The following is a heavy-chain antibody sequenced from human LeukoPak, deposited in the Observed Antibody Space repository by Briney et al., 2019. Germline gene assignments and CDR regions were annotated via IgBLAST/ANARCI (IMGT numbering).Heavy chain of an antibody. Sequence: ASVTVSCTVSGYTLTELSMHWVRQAPGKGLEWMGGFDPEDGETIYAQKFQGRVTMTEDTSTDTAYMELSSLRSEDTAVYYCARDSCGGDCYYSGRPLAFDIWGQGTMVTVSS. CDR2: FDPEDGET. J-gene: IGHJ3*02. D-gene: IGHD2-21*02. CDR1: GYTLTELS. CDR3: ARDSCGGDCYYSGRPLAFDI. V-gene: IGHV1-24*01.